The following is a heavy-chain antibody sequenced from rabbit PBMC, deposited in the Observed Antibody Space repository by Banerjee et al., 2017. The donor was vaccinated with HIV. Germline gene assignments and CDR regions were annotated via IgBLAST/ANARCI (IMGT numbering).Heavy chain of an antibody. CDR2: IYTASGVT. D-gene: IGHD1-1*01. V-gene: IGHV1S40*01. CDR1: GFSFSTSYY. J-gene: IGHJ6*01. Sequence: QSLEESGGGLVQPEGSLTLTCTANGFSFSTSYYVCWVRQAPGKGLEWIGCIYTASGVTYYASWAKGRFTVSKTSSTTVTLQMTSLTAADTATYFCARDRGLVVDLWGPGTLVTVS. CDR3: ARDRGLVVDL.